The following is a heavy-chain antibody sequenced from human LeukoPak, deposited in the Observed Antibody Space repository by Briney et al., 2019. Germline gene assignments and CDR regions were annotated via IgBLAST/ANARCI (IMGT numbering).Heavy chain of an antibody. CDR3: ARDHYDFWSGYYRYGMDV. D-gene: IGHD3-3*01. J-gene: IGHJ6*02. CDR1: GGSISSGGYY. V-gene: IGHV4-31*03. CDR2: IYYSGST. Sequence: PSETLSLTCTVSGGSISSGGYYWSWIRQHPGKGLEWIGYIYYSGSTYYSPSLKSRVTISVDTSKNQFSLKLSSVTAADTAVYYCARDHYDFWSGYYRYGMDVWGQGTTVIVSS.